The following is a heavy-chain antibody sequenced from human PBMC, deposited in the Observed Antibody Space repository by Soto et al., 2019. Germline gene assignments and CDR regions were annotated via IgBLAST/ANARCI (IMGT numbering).Heavy chain of an antibody. D-gene: IGHD2-2*01. CDR3: ARVEAAMSGHWFDP. CDR1: GYTFTSYS. J-gene: IGHJ5*02. CDR2: ISPSNGIT. V-gene: IGHV1-18*01. Sequence: GASVKVSCKASGYTFTSYSISWVRQAPGQGLEWLGWISPSNGITHYAQKLQGRVTMTTDTSTSTAYLELRSLRSDDTAVYYCARVEAAMSGHWFDPWGQGTLVTVSS.